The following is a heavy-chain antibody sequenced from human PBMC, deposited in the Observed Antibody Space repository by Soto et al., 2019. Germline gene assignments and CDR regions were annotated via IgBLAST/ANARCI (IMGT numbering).Heavy chain of an antibody. CDR2: IIPIFGIP. Sequence: QVQLVQSGAEVKKPGSSVKVSCKASGGTFSSYAISWVRQAPGQGLEWMGGIIPIFGIPNYAQKFQGRVTINADKSARTAYMELSSLRSEDTAVYYCATMYCSTSGCSPCAGYWGQGTLVTVSS. CDR3: ATMYCSTSGCSPCAGY. J-gene: IGHJ4*02. V-gene: IGHV1-69*17. D-gene: IGHD2-2*01. CDR1: GGTFSSYA.